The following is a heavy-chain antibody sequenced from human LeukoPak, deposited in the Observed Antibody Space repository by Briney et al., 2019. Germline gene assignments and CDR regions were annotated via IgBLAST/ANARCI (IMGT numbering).Heavy chain of an antibody. D-gene: IGHD3-9*01. CDR3: ARDFNPDYDILGLDY. CDR1: GFTFSSYW. J-gene: IGHJ4*02. Sequence: PGGSLRLSCAASGFTFSSYWMTWVRQAPGKGLEWVANIKQDGNEEYYVDSVKGRFTISRDNAKNSLYLQMNSLRAEDTAVYYCARDFNPDYDILGLDYWGQGTLVTVSS. CDR2: IKQDGNEE. V-gene: IGHV3-7*01.